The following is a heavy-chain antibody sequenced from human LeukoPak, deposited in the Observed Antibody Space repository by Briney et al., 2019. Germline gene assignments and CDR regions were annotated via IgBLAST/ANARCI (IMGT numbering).Heavy chain of an antibody. J-gene: IGHJ4*02. CDR3: TRHQWWLAPRNFDY. Sequence: SETLSLTCTVSGGSISSRSYYWGWIRQPPGKGLEWIGSIYHSGSTYYNPSLKSRVTISVDTSKNQFSLKLSSVTAADMAVYYCTRHQWWLAPRNFDYWGQGTLVTVSS. CDR1: GGSISSRSYY. D-gene: IGHD2-8*01. V-gene: IGHV4-39*01. CDR2: IYHSGST.